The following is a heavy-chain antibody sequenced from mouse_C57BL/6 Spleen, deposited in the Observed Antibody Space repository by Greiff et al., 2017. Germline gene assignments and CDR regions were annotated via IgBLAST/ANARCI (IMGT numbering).Heavy chain of an antibody. CDR1: GFTFSDYG. V-gene: IGHV5-17*01. CDR2: ISSGSSTI. Sequence: EVQLVESGGGLVKPGGSLKLSCAASGFTFSDYGMHWVRQAPEKGLEWVAYISSGSSTIYYADTVKGRFTISRDNAKNTLFLQMTSLRSEDTAMYYCARMGQTGYWYFDVWGTGTTVTVSS. J-gene: IGHJ1*03. CDR3: ARMGQTGYWYFDV.